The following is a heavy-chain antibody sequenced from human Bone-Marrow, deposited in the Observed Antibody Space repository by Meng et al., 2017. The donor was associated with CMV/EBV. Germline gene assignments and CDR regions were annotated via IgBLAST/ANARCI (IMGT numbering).Heavy chain of an antibody. CDR1: GGSIISSSYY. CDR3: ARDGYYGMAF. Sequence: GSLRLSCTVSGGSIISSSYYWGWIRQPPGKGLEWIGSIYYSGSTNYNPSLKSRITISVDTSKNQFSLKLSSVTAADTAVYYGARDGYYGMAFWGPGNTVNVSS. CDR2: IYYSGST. V-gene: IGHV4-39*07. J-gene: IGHJ6*02.